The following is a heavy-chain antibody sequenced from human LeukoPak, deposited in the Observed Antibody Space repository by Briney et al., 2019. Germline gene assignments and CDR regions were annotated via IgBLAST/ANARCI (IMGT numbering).Heavy chain of an antibody. J-gene: IGHJ4*02. CDR1: GFTFSSYS. CDR3: AKAAHYDFWSGYDY. V-gene: IGHV3-48*01. D-gene: IGHD3-3*01. Sequence: GGSLRLSCAASGFTFSSYSVNWVRQAPGKGLEWVSYISSSGSTIYYADSVKGRFTISRDNAKNSLYLQMNSLRAEDTAVYYCAKAAHYDFWSGYDYWGQGTVVTVSS. CDR2: ISSSGSTI.